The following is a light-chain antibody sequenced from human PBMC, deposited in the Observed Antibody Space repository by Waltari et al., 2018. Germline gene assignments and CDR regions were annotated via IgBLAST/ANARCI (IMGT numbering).Light chain of an antibody. CDR1: SSHVGRYNY. CDR3: ASYNPGSTLV. V-gene: IGLV2-14*01. J-gene: IGLJ3*02. CDR2: DVT. Sequence: QSALTQPASVSGSPGQSITISCTGSSSHVGRYNYVSWYQQFPDRAPKLIIYDVTNRPSGVSNRFSGSKSANTASLTISGLQPEDEAEYYCASYNPGSTLVFGGGTKLTVL.